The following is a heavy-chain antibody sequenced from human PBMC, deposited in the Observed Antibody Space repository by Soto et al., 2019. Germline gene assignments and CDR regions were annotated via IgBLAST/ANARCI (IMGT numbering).Heavy chain of an antibody. D-gene: IGHD2-15*01. CDR2: ISGSGGST. J-gene: IGHJ6*02. CDR3: ARGVAAIARRNYGMDV. V-gene: IGHV3-23*01. Sequence: GSLRLSCAASGFTFSSYAMSWVRQAPGKGLEWVSAISGSGGSTYYADSVKGRFTISRDNAKNSLYLQMNSLRAEDTAVYYCARGVAAIARRNYGMDVWGQGTTVTVSS. CDR1: GFTFSSYA.